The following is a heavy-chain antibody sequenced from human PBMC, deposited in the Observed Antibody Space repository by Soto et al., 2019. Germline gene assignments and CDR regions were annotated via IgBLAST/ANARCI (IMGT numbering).Heavy chain of an antibody. CDR2: AYYRSKWYI. D-gene: IGHD1-26*01. J-gene: IGHJ6*02. Sequence: QVQLQQSGPGLVKPSETLSLTCAISGDSVSTNSGAWNWIRQSPSRGLEWLGRAYYRSKWYIDYAVFVKSQMTIYPDTSKNEFSLQLKSVTPEDTAVYYCAGEGGAYYYGMDVWGQGTTVTVSS. CDR1: GDSVSTNSGA. CDR3: AGEGGAYYYGMDV. V-gene: IGHV6-1*01.